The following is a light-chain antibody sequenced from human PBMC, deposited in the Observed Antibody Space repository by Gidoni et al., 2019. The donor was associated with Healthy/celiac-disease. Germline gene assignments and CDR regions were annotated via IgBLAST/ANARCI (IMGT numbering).Light chain of an antibody. CDR1: QSISSY. V-gene: IGKV1-39*01. J-gene: IGKJ4*01. CDR3: QQEST. Sequence: DIQMTQSPSSLSASVGDRVTITCRASQSISSYLNWYQQKPGKAPKLLIYAASSLQSGVPSRFSGSGSGTDFTLTISSLQPEDFATYYCQQESTFXGXTKVEIK. CDR2: AAS.